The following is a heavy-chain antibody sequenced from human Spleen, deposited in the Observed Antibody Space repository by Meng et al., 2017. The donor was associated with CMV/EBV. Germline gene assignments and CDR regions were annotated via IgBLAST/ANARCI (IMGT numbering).Heavy chain of an antibody. V-gene: IGHV4-39*01. CDR1: GGSISSSSYC. CDR2: IYYSGST. D-gene: IGHD3-3*01. J-gene: IGHJ4*02. Sequence: VSGGSISSSSYCWGWIRQPPGKGLEWIGSIYYSGSTYYNPSLKSRVTISVDTSKNQFSLKLSSVTAADTAVYYCALYYDFWSGYYFDYWGQGTLVTVSS. CDR3: ALYYDFWSGYYFDY.